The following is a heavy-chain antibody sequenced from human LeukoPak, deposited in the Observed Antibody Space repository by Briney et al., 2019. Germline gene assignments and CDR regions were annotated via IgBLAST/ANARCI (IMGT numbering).Heavy chain of an antibody. CDR1: GFTVSSNY. J-gene: IGHJ4*02. D-gene: IGHD3-10*01. Sequence: PGGSLRLSCAASGFTVSSNYMSWVRQAPGKGLEWVSAIYSGGSTYYADSVKGRFTISRDNSKNTLYLQMNSLRAEDTAVYYCASGWFGELTLGYWGQGTLVTVSS. CDR2: IYSGGST. CDR3: ASGWFGELTLGY. V-gene: IGHV3-66*01.